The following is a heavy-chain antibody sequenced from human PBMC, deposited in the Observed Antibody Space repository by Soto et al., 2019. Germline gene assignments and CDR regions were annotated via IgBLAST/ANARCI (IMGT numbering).Heavy chain of an antibody. Sequence: EVQLVESGGGLVKPGGSLRLSCAASGFTFSTYGMNWVRQAPGKGLEWLASISDSGHYIYYADSVKGRFTISRDNAKNSLFLQMNSLRGEDTAVYYCARSGLVLPYSASHWFDPWGHGTLVTVSS. V-gene: IGHV3-21*01. CDR2: ISDSGHYI. CDR1: GFTFSTYG. CDR3: ARSGLVLPYSASHWFDP. D-gene: IGHD3-22*01. J-gene: IGHJ5*02.